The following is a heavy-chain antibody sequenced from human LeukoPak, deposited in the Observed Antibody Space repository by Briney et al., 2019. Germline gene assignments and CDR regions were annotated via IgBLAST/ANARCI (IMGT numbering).Heavy chain of an antibody. V-gene: IGHV3-7*01. J-gene: IGHJ4*02. CDR1: GFTFSRYW. CDR2: IRQDGSEK. Sequence: GGSLRLSCAASGFTFSRYWMSWVRQAPGKGLEWVANIRQDGSEKYYVDSVKGRFTISRDNAKNSLYLQMNSLRAEDTAVYYCARDYEAGCTSTTCYNRFDYWGQGTLVTVSS. D-gene: IGHD2-2*02. CDR3: ARDYEAGCTSTTCYNRFDY.